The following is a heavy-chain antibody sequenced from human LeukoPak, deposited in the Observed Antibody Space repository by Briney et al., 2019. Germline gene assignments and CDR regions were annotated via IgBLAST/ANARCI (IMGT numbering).Heavy chain of an antibody. CDR3: ARMRRWWELPNDPVFDY. D-gene: IGHD1-26*01. V-gene: IGHV3-21*01. J-gene: IGHJ4*02. Sequence: GGSLRLSCAASGFTFSRYSMNWVRQAPGKGLEWVSSISSSSDYIYYADSVRGRFTISRDNAENSLYLQMNSLRAEDTAVYYCARMRRWWELPNDPVFDYWGQGTLVTVSS. CDR2: ISSSSDYI. CDR1: GFTFSRYS.